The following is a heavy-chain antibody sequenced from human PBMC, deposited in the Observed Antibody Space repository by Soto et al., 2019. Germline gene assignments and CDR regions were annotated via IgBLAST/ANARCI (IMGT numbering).Heavy chain of an antibody. V-gene: IGHV4-34*01. CDR2: INHSGSP. CDR1: GGSFSGYY. D-gene: IGHD6-19*01. CDR3: ARGRRAWTAVAGRGYYFDY. J-gene: IGHJ4*02. Sequence: SETLSLTCAVYGGSFSGYYWSWIRQPPGKGLEWIGEINHSGSPNYNPSLKSRVTISVDTSKNQFSLKLSSVTDADTAVYYWARGRRAWTAVAGRGYYFDYWGQGTLVTVSS.